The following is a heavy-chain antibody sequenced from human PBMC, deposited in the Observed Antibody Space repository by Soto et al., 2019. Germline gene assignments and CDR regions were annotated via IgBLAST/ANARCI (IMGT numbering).Heavy chain of an antibody. J-gene: IGHJ6*02. CDR1: GGTFSSYA. CDR2: IIPIFGTA. Sequence: QVQLVQSGAEVKKPGSSVKVSCKASGGTFSSYAISWVRQAPGQGLEWMGGIIPIFGTANYAQKFQGRVTITADESTSTAYMELSSLRSEDTAVYYCATPYDFWSGYYNYYYGMDVWGQGTTVTVS. D-gene: IGHD3-3*01. CDR3: ATPYDFWSGYYNYYYGMDV. V-gene: IGHV1-69*01.